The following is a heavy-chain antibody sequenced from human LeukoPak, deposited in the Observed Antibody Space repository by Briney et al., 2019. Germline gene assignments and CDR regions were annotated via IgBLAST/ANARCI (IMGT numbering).Heavy chain of an antibody. CDR3: AKDSRDYYDSSGYTFDY. CDR1: GFTFDDYA. D-gene: IGHD3-22*01. Sequence: AGGSLRLSCAASGFTFDDYAMHWVRQAPGKGLEWVSGISWNSGGIGYADSVKGRFTISRDNAKNSLYLQMNSLRAEDTALYYCAKDSRDYYDSSGYTFDYWGQGTLVTVSS. CDR2: ISWNSGGI. J-gene: IGHJ4*02. V-gene: IGHV3-9*01.